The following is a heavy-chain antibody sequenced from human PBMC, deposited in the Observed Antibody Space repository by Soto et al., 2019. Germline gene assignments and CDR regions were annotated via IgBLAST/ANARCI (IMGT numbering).Heavy chain of an antibody. V-gene: IGHV3-23*01. Sequence: GGSLRLSCAASGFTFSSYAMSWVRQAPGKGLEWVSAISGSGGSTYYADSVKGRFTISRDNSKNTLYLQMNSLRAEDTAVYYCAKGRSRIAAAGSSFYYGMDVWGQGTTVTVSS. J-gene: IGHJ6*02. CDR3: AKGRSRIAAAGSSFYYGMDV. CDR2: ISGSGGST. D-gene: IGHD6-13*01. CDR1: GFTFSSYA.